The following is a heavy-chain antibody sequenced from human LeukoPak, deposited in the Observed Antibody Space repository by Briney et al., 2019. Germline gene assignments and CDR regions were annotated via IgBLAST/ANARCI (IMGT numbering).Heavy chain of an antibody. V-gene: IGHV4-59*01. D-gene: IGHD2-2*01. CDR3: ARGLVVPAALNYYYYYYGMDV. CDR1: GGSISSYY. CDR2: IYYSGST. Sequence: PSETLSLTCTVSGGSISSYYWRWIRQPPGKGLEWIGYIYYSGSTNYNPSLKSRVTISVDTSKNQFSLKLSSVTAADTAVYYCARGLVVPAALNYYYYYYGMDVWGQGTTVTVSS. J-gene: IGHJ6*02.